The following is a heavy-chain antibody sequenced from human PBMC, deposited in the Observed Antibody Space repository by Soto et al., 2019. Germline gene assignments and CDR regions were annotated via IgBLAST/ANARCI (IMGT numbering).Heavy chain of an antibody. J-gene: IGHJ4*02. CDR3: AREEYDPMYYFDY. D-gene: IGHD3-16*01. CDR2: ISYDGSNK. V-gene: IGHV3-30-3*01. Sequence: GGSLRLSCAASGFTFSSYAMHWVRQAPGKGLEWVAVISYDGSNKYYADSVKGRFTISRDNSKNTLYLQMNSLRAEDTAVYYCAREEYDPMYYFDYWGQGTLVTVSS. CDR1: GFTFSSYA.